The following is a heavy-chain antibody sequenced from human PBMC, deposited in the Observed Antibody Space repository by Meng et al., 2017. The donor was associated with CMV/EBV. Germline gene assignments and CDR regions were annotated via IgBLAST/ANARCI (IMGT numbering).Heavy chain of an antibody. CDR1: GYPFTSYD. D-gene: IGHD6-13*01. V-gene: IGHV1-8*01. CDR2: MNPNSGNT. CDR3: ARGPYSSSWYGHWFDP. J-gene: IGHJ5*02. Sequence: SGYPFTSYDINWVRQATGQGLEWMGWMNPNSGNTGYAQKFQGRVTMTRNTSISTAYMELSSLRSEDTAVYYCARGPYSSSWYGHWFDPWGQGTLVTVS.